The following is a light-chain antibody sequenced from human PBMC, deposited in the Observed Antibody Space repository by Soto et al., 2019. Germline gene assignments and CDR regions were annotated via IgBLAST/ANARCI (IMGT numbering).Light chain of an antibody. CDR2: GAS. CDR3: QLYDTSPPIT. V-gene: IGKV3-20*01. Sequence: EIVLPQSPGTLSLSPGERATLSCRASQSLSRNYIAWYQHRPGQAPRLLIYGASSRATGIPDRFSGIGSGAVFTLTIAGLEPEDFAVYYCQLYDTSPPITFGQGTRLEIK. CDR1: QSLSRNY. J-gene: IGKJ5*01.